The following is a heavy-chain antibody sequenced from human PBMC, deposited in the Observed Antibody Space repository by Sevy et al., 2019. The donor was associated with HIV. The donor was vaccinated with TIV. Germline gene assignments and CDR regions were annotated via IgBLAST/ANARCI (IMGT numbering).Heavy chain of an antibody. Sequence: GGSLRLSCSASGFTFSSYAMPWVRQAPGKGLEYVSAISSNGGSTYYADSVKGRFTISRDNPKNTLYLQMSSLRAADTAVYYCVKGPRSVYLVYFDYWGQGTLVTVSP. V-gene: IGHV3-64D*06. CDR1: GFTFSSYA. D-gene: IGHD2-2*02. CDR2: ISSNGGST. J-gene: IGHJ4*02. CDR3: VKGPRSVYLVYFDY.